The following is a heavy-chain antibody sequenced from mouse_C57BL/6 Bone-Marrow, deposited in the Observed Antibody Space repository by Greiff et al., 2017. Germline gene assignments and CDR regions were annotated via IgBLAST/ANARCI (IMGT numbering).Heavy chain of an antibody. CDR3: ARVHYYGSPFYYAMDY. D-gene: IGHD1-1*01. J-gene: IGHJ4*01. CDR1: GYTFTSYW. CDR2: IHPNSGST. V-gene: IGHV1-64*01. Sequence: QVQLQQPGAELVKPGASVKLSCKASGYTFTSYWMHWVKQRPGQGLEWIGMIHPNSGSTNYNEKFKSKATLTVDKSSSTAYMQLSSLTSEDSAVXYCARVHYYGSPFYYAMDYWGKGTSVTVSS.